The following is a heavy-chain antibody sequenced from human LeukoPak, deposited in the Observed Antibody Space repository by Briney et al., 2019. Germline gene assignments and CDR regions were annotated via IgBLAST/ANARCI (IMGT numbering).Heavy chain of an antibody. V-gene: IGHV4-31*03. Sequence: SETLSLTCTVSGGSISSGGYYWSWIRQHPGKGLEWVGYIYYSGSTHYNPSLKSRVTISVDTSKNQFSLKLSSVTAADTAVYYCARDLTDWWFDPWGQGTLVTVSS. CDR2: IYYSGST. J-gene: IGHJ5*02. CDR3: ARDLTDWWFDP. CDR1: GGSISSGGYY. D-gene: IGHD3-9*01.